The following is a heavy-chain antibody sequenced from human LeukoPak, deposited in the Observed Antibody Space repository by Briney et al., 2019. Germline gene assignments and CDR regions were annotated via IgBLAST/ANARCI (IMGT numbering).Heavy chain of an antibody. D-gene: IGHD3-3*01. J-gene: IGHJ6*02. Sequence: ASVKVSCKASGYTFTGYYMHWVRQAPGQGLEWMGWINPNSGGTNYAQKFQGRVTMTRDTSISTAYMELSRLRSDDTAVYYCARESHYDFWSGYSPPLLTYGMDAWGQGTTVTVSS. CDR2: INPNSGGT. V-gene: IGHV1-2*02. CDR1: GYTFTGYY. CDR3: ARESHYDFWSGYSPPLLTYGMDA.